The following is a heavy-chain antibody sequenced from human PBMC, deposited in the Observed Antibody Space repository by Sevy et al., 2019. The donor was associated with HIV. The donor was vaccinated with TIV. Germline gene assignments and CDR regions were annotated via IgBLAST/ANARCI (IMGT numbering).Heavy chain of an antibody. CDR3: AKVRAPYYYDSSGSKGGDYFDY. CDR2: ISYDGSNK. J-gene: IGHJ4*02. Sequence: GGSLRLSCAASGFTFSSYGMHWVRQAPGKGLEWVAVISYDGSNKYYAHSVKGRFTISRDNSKNTLYLQMNSLRAEDTAVYYCAKVRAPYYYDSSGSKGGDYFDYWGQGTLVTVSS. CDR1: GFTFSSYG. D-gene: IGHD3-22*01. V-gene: IGHV3-30*18.